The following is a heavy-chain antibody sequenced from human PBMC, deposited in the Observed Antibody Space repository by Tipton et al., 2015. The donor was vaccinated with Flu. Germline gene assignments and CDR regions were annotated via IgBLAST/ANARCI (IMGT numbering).Heavy chain of an antibody. D-gene: IGHD3-3*01. CDR3: TKNTLTIFDSYYGYYGMDV. V-gene: IGHV3-43*02. CDR2: ISGDGGST. CDR1: GFTFDDYA. Sequence: SLRLSCATSGFTFDDYAMQWVRQAPGKGLEWVSLISGDGGSTYYADSVKGRFTISRDNSKNSLYLQMNSLRTEDTAFYYCTKNTLTIFDSYYGYYGMDVWGQGTTVTVSS. J-gene: IGHJ6*02.